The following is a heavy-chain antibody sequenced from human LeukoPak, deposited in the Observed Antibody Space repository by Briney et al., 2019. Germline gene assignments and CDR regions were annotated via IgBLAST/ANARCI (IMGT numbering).Heavy chain of an antibody. D-gene: IGHD3-16*01. CDR2: INHNGNVN. CDR3: ARGGGLDV. J-gene: IGHJ6*02. CDR1: GVTFCCYW. V-gene: IGHV3-7*03. Sequence: GGSLRLSCAASGVTFCCYWMNWARQAPGKGLEWVASINHNGNVNYYVDSVKGRFTISRDNAKNSLYLQMSNLRAEDTAVYFCARGGGLDVWGQGATVTVSS.